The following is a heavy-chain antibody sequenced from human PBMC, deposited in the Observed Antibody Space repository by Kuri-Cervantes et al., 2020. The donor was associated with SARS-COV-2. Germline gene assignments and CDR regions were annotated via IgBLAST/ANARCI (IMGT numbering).Heavy chain of an antibody. CDR2: IKSKTDGGTT. D-gene: IGHD3-10*01. J-gene: IGHJ3*02. Sequence: GESLKISCAASGFTFSSYSMNWVRQAPGKGLEWVGRIKSKTDGGTTDYAAPVKGRFTISRDDSKNTLYLQMNSLKTEDTAVYYCTTDVGPWGLWFGDPHDAFDIWGQGTMVTVSS. CDR1: GFTFSSYS. CDR3: TTDVGPWGLWFGDPHDAFDI. V-gene: IGHV3-15*01.